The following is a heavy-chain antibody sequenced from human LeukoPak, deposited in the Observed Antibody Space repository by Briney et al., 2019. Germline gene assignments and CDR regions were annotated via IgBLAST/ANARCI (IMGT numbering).Heavy chain of an antibody. Sequence: ETLSLTCTVSGGSISSSSYYWGWIRQAPGKGLEWVANIQDGSDKYYVDSVKGRFTISRDNAKNSLYLQMNSLRAEDTAVYYCARCFDIWGQGTMVTVSS. J-gene: IGHJ3*02. CDR1: GGSISSSSYY. CDR3: ARCFDI. CDR2: IQDGSDK. V-gene: IGHV3-7*05.